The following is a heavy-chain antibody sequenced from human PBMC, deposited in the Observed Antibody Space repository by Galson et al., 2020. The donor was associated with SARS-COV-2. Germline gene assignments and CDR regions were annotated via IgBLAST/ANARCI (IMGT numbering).Heavy chain of an antibody. CDR1: GYSFTSYW. Sequence: GESLKISCKGSGYSFTSYWNGWVRQTPGKGLEWKGIIYPGDSDTRYSPSFQGQVTISADKSISTAYLQWSSLKASDTAMYYCGTYCSSTSCHSLLDAFDICGQGTMVTVSS. V-gene: IGHV5-51*01. CDR3: GTYCSSTSCHSLLDAFDI. J-gene: IGHJ3*02. D-gene: IGHD2-2*01. CDR2: IYPGDSDT.